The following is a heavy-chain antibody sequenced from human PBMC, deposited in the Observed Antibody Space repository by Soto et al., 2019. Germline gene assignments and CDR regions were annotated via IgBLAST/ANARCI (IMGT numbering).Heavy chain of an antibody. CDR2: ISAYNGNT. V-gene: IGHV1-18*01. J-gene: IGHJ5*02. Sequence: TKKGLEWMGWISAYNGNTNYAQKPQGRVTMTTDTSTSTAYMELRSLRSDDTAVYCCARDGVLRFLEWLLPNNWFDPWGQGTLVTVSS. CDR3: ARDGVLRFLEWLLPNNWFDP. D-gene: IGHD3-3*01.